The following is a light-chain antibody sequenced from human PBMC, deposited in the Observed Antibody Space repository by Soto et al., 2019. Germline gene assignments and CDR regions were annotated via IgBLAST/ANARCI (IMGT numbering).Light chain of an antibody. CDR1: QSLLHSNGYNY. Sequence: DMVMTQSPLSLPVTPGEPASISCRSSQSLLHSNGYNYLDWYLQKPGQSPQLLISLGSNRASGVPDRFSGSGSGTDFTLKISRVEAEDVGVYYCMQALQAPYTFGLGTKLEIK. CDR2: LGS. V-gene: IGKV2-28*01. J-gene: IGKJ2*01. CDR3: MQALQAPYT.